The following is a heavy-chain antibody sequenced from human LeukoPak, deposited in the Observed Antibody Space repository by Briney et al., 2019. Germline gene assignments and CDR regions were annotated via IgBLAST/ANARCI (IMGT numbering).Heavy chain of an antibody. CDR1: GGSISSGGYY. V-gene: IGHV4-61*08. D-gene: IGHD4/OR15-4a*01. CDR2: IYYSGST. Sequence: PSETLSLTCTVSGGSISSGGYYWSWIRQHPGKGLEWIGYIYYSGSTNYNPSLKSRVTISVDTSKNQFSLKLSSVTAADTAVYYCARDLSTLYGGVDYWGQGTLVTVSS. CDR3: ARDLSTLYGGVDY. J-gene: IGHJ4*02.